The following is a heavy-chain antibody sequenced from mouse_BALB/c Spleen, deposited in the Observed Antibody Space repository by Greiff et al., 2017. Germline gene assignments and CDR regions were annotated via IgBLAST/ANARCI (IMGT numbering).Heavy chain of an antibody. CDR2: ISYDGSN. D-gene: IGHD1-1*01. Sequence: EVQLQQSGPGLVKPSQSLSLTCSVTGYSITSGYYWNWIRQFPGNKLEWMGYISYDGSNNYNPSLKNRISITRDTSKNQFFLKLNSVTTEDTATYYCARGDTTVVTDYWGQGTTLTVSS. V-gene: IGHV3-6*02. CDR3: ARGDTTVVTDY. J-gene: IGHJ2*01. CDR1: GYSITSGYY.